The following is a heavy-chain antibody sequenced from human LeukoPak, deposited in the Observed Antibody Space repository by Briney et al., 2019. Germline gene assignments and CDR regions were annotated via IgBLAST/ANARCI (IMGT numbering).Heavy chain of an antibody. J-gene: IGHJ4*02. Sequence: GESLKISCKGSGYSFTSYWIGWGRQMPGKGLEWMGIIYPGDSDTRYSPSFQGQVTISADKSISTAYLQWSSLKASDTAMYYCARHIDYYGSGSYYMDYWGQGTLVTVSS. V-gene: IGHV5-51*01. CDR3: ARHIDYYGSGSYYMDY. CDR1: GYSFTSYW. CDR2: IYPGDSDT. D-gene: IGHD3-10*01.